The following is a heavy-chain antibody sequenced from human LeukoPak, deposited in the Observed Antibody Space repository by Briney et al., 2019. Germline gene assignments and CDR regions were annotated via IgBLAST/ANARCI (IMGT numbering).Heavy chain of an antibody. Sequence: PSETLSLTCTVSGDSISSGTYYWRWIRQPAGKGLEWIGRVYSSGNTNYNPSLKSRVTISIDTSKNQFSLKLSSVTAADTAAYYCARGVGSSSSNWFEPWGQGTLVTVSS. V-gene: IGHV4-61*02. CDR3: ARGVGSSSSNWFEP. CDR1: GDSISSGTYY. J-gene: IGHJ5*02. CDR2: VYSSGNT. D-gene: IGHD6-6*01.